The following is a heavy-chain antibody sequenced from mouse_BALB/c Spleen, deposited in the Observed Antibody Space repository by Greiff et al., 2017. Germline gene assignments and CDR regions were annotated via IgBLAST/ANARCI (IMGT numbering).Heavy chain of an antibody. CDR2: IYPGDGDT. Sequence: VQLQESGAELVRPGSSVKISCKASGYAFSSYWMNWVKQRPGQGLEWIGQIYPGDGDTNYNGKFKGKATLTADKSSSTAYMQLSSLTSEDSAVYFCARSDDGYYLDYWGQGTSVTVSS. CDR3: ARSDDGYYLDY. J-gene: IGHJ4*01. CDR1: GYAFSSYW. V-gene: IGHV1-80*01. D-gene: IGHD2-3*01.